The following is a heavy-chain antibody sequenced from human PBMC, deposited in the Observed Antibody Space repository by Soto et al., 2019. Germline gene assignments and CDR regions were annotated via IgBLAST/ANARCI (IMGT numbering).Heavy chain of an antibody. D-gene: IGHD6-13*01. CDR2: INSDGSST. CDR1: GFTFSSYW. J-gene: IGHJ6*03. Sequence: GGSLRLSCPASGFTFSSYWMHCVRQAPRKGLVRVSRINSDGSSTSYADSVKGRFTISRDNAKNTLYLQMNSLRAEDTAVYYCARDGGGSSWPPNTYYYYYYMDVWGKGTTVTVSS. V-gene: IGHV3-74*01. CDR3: ARDGGGSSWPPNTYYYYYYMDV.